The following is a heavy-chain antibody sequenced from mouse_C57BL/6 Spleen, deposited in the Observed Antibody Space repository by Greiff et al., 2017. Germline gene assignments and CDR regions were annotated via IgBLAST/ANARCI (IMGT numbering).Heavy chain of an antibody. J-gene: IGHJ4*01. D-gene: IGHD1-1*01. CDR3: ARKFTTVVATDAMDY. Sequence: EVNVVESGGGLVKPGGSLKLSCAASGFTFSDYGMHWVSQAPEQGLEWVAYISSGSSTIYYAETVKGRFTITRDNAKNTVYLQMTRLRSEDTAMYYCARKFTTVVATDAMDYWGQGTSVTVSS. V-gene: IGHV5-17*01. CDR2: ISSGSSTI. CDR1: GFTFSDYG.